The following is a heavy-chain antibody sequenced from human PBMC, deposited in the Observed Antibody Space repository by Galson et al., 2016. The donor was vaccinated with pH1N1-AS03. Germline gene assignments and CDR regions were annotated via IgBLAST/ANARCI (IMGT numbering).Heavy chain of an antibody. Sequence: SVKVSCKASGYTFTSFTNEYVHWVRQAPGQGLEWMGMINPSGGSTTYAQKLQGRITVTRDTSTSTVYMELSSLRSEDTAVYYCARDDSSGWYIDYWGQGTLVTVSS. CDR1: GYTFTSFTNEY. V-gene: IGHV1-46*04. CDR2: INPSGGST. D-gene: IGHD6-19*01. CDR3: ARDDSSGWYIDY. J-gene: IGHJ4*02.